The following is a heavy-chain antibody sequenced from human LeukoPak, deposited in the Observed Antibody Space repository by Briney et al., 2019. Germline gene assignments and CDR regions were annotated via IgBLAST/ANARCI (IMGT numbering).Heavy chain of an antibody. V-gene: IGHV3-23*01. CDR2: ISGSGGST. CDR1: GFTFSSYS. CDR3: AKDLGRPWDHTIFDY. Sequence: GGSLRLSCAASGFTFSSYSMNWVRQAPGKGLEWVSAISGSGGSTYYADSVKGRFTISRDNSKNTLYLQMNSLRAEDTAVYYCAKDLGRPWDHTIFDYWGQGTLVTVSS. D-gene: IGHD3-3*01. J-gene: IGHJ4*02.